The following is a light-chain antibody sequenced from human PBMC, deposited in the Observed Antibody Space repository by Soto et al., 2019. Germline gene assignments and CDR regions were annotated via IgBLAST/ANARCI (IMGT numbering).Light chain of an antibody. CDR3: QQRSNWPPT. V-gene: IGKV3-11*01. J-gene: IGKJ1*01. CDR2: DAS. Sequence: EIVMTQSPATLSVSPGERATLSFRVSQSVSSYLAWYQQKPGQAPRLLIYDASNRATGIPARFSGSGSGTDFTLTISSLEPEDFAVYYCQQRSNWPPTFGQGTKVDI. CDR1: QSVSSY.